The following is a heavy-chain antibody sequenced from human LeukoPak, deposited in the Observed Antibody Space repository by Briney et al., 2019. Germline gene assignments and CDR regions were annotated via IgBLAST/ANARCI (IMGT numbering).Heavy chain of an antibody. CDR1: GYTFTGYY. J-gene: IGHJ5*02. D-gene: IGHD3-10*01. Sequence: ASVKVSCKASGYTFTGYYMHWVRQAPGQGLEWVGWINPNSGGTNYAQKFQGRVTMTRDTSTSTAYMELRSLRSDDTAVYYCARGHRNYYGSGSHQRYNWFDPWGQGTLVTVSS. CDR3: ARGHRNYYGSGSHQRYNWFDP. V-gene: IGHV1-2*02. CDR2: INPNSGGT.